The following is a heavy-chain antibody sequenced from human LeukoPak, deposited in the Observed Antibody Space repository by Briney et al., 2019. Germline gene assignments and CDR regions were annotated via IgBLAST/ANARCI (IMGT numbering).Heavy chain of an antibody. Sequence: GGSLRLSCAASGFTFSSYWMYWVRHAPGQGLVWVSRINIEADTIIYADSVKGRFTISRDNAKNTLYLQMNSLRGEDTAVYYCARGPEREHIDYWGQGTLVTPSS. J-gene: IGHJ4*02. D-gene: IGHD1-26*01. CDR3: ARGPEREHIDY. V-gene: IGHV3-74*01. CDR1: GFTFSSYW. CDR2: INIEADTI.